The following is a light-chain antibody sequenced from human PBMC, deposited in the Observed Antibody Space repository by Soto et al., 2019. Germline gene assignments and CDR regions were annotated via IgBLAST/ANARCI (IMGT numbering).Light chain of an antibody. V-gene: IGKV3-15*01. CDR2: GAS. CDR1: QSISDT. CDR3: QQYARSST. Sequence: EVVMTQSPATLSVSPGGRATLSCRASQSISDTLAWYQQKPGQAPRLLIHGASTRATGFPARFSGSGSGTDFTLTISRLEPEDFAMYYCQQYARSSTFGQGTKVDIK. J-gene: IGKJ1*01.